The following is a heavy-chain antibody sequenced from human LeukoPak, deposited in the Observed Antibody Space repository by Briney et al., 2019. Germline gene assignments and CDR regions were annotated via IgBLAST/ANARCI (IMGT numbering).Heavy chain of an antibody. CDR3: ARDPPEDYYDSSGYYLFDY. D-gene: IGHD3-22*01. CDR1: GYTFTSYG. J-gene: IGHJ4*02. V-gene: IGHV1-18*01. CDR2: VSAYNGKT. Sequence: ASVKVSCKASGYTFTSYGISWVRQAPGQGVEWMGWVSAYNGKTNYAQKLQGRVTMTTDTSTSTAYMELRSLRSDDTVVYYCARDPPEDYYDSSGYYLFDYWGQGTLVTVSS.